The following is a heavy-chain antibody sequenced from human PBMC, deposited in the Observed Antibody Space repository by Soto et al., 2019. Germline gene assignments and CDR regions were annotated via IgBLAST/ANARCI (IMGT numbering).Heavy chain of an antibody. Sequence: QVPLVQSGAEVKKPGASVKVSCKASGYTFTSYGISWVRQAPGQGLEWMGWISAYNGNTNYAQKLQGRVTMTTDTSTSTAYMELRSLRSDDTSVHYCARARSHITIFGVVTQTYYFDYWGQGTLVTVTS. CDR2: ISAYNGNT. V-gene: IGHV1-18*01. J-gene: IGHJ4*02. CDR1: GYTFTSYG. D-gene: IGHD3-3*01. CDR3: ARARSHITIFGVVTQTYYFDY.